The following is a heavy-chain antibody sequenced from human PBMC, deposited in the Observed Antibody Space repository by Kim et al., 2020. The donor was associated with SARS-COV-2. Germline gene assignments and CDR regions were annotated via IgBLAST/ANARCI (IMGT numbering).Heavy chain of an antibody. V-gene: IGHV4-59*01. J-gene: IGHJ4*02. Sequence: SETLSLTCTVSGGSISSYYWSWIRQPPGKGLEWIGYIYYSGSTNYNPSLKSRVTISVDTSKNQFSLKLSSVTAADTAVYYCARAWGGYDSSGYYGYWGQGTLVTVSS. CDR3: ARAWGGYDSSGYYGY. CDR2: IYYSGST. CDR1: GGSISSYY. D-gene: IGHD3-22*01.